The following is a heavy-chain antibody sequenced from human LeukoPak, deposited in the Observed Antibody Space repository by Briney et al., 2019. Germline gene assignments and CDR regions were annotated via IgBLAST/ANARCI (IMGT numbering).Heavy chain of an antibody. CDR2: IYPGDSDT. D-gene: IGHD5-24*01. V-gene: IGHV5-51*01. CDR3: ARIRDGYNPPIDY. J-gene: IGHJ4*02. Sequence: GESLKISCKGSGYTLAKYWLGWVRQMPGKGLEWMGIIYPGDSDTRYSPSFQGQVTISADKSISTAYLQWSSLKASDTAMYYCARIRDGYNPPIDYWGQRTLVTVSS. CDR1: GYTLAKYW.